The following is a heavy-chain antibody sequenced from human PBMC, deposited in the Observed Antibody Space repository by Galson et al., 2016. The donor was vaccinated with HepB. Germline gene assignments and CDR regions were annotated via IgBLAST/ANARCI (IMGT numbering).Heavy chain of an antibody. J-gene: IGHJ4*02. Sequence: SLRLSCAASGFTFSSHAMHWVRQAPGKGLEWLAVISFDGNNNFYMDSVKGRFTLSRDNSKNTAFLQMNCLRVDDTGVYYCARGGNCQLPPLWGQGTLVTVSS. CDR1: GFTFSSHA. CDR3: ARGGNCQLPPL. D-gene: IGHD2-2*01. V-gene: IGHV3-30-3*01. CDR2: ISFDGNNN.